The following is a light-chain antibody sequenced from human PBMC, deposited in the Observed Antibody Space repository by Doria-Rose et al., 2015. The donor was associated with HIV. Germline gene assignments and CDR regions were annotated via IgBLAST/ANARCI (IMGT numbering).Light chain of an antibody. CDR1: QSFSSTY. J-gene: IGKJ1*01. Sequence: VQPQSPSTLSLSPGERATLSCRASQSFSSTYLAWYQQKPGQAPSLLIYDGSTRATGIPDRFSASGSGTDFTLTINRLEPEDFALYYCHQYGTSWTFGQGTKVEI. V-gene: IGKV3-20*01. CDR2: DGS. CDR3: HQYGTSWT.